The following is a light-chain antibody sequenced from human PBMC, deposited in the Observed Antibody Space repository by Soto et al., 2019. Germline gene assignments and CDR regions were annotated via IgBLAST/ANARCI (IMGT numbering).Light chain of an antibody. CDR2: KDT. CDR1: ELSKQY. Sequence: SYELTQPPSVSVSPGQTARITCSGDELSKQYSFWYQQEPGQAPVLVIYKDTERASGIPERFSGSSSGTTVTLTISGVRAEDEATYYCQSSDDTGDYYLFGTGTKVTVL. V-gene: IGLV3-25*02. CDR3: QSSDDTGDYYL. J-gene: IGLJ1*01.